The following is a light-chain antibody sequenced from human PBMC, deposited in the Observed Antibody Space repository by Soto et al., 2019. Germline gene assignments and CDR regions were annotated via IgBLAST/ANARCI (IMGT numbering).Light chain of an antibody. Sequence: AIRMTQSPSSLSASTGDRVTITCRASPGISSYLAWYQQKPGKAPKLLIYAASTLQSGVPSRFSGSGSGTEFTLTISCLQSEDFATYYCQQYYSYPQFTFGPGTKVDIK. CDR3: QQYYSYPQFT. CDR2: AAS. V-gene: IGKV1-8*01. J-gene: IGKJ3*01. CDR1: PGISSY.